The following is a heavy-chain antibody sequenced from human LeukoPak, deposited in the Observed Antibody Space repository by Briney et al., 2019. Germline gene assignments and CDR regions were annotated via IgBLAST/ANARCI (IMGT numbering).Heavy chain of an antibody. Sequence: PSETLSLTCTVSGGSISSSSYYWGWIRQPPGKGLEWIGSIYYSGSTYYNPSLKSRVTISVDTSKNQFSLKLSSVTAADTAVYYCARAWHYDFWSGYYTGKGFDYWGQGTLATVSS. CDR2: IYYSGST. CDR3: ARAWHYDFWSGYYTGKGFDY. J-gene: IGHJ4*02. CDR1: GGSISSSSYY. V-gene: IGHV4-39*07. D-gene: IGHD3-3*01.